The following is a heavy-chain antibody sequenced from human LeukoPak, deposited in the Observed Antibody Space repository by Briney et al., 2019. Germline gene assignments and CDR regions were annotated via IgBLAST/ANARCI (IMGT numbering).Heavy chain of an antibody. V-gene: IGHV3-30*03. Sequence: GGSLRLSCAASGFTFSSYGMHWVRQAPGKGLEWVAVISYDGSNKYYADSVKGRFTISRDNSKNTLYLQMNSLRAEDTAVYYCARGPSRYNSGWYPVEDYFDYWGQGTLVTVSS. CDR3: ARGPSRYNSGWYPVEDYFDY. CDR2: ISYDGSNK. J-gene: IGHJ4*02. CDR1: GFTFSSYG. D-gene: IGHD6-19*01.